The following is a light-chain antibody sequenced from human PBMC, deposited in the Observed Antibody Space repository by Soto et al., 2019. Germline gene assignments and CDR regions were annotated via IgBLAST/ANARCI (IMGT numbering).Light chain of an antibody. CDR3: SSYTRFSTYV. V-gene: IGLV2-14*01. Sequence: QSVLTQPASVSGSPGQSITISCTGTSSDVGGYNYVSWYQQHPGKAPQLMIYEVSNRPSGVSNRFSGSKSDNTASLTISGLQAEDEADYYCSSYTRFSTYVFGTGTKVTVL. CDR1: SSDVGGYNY. J-gene: IGLJ1*01. CDR2: EVS.